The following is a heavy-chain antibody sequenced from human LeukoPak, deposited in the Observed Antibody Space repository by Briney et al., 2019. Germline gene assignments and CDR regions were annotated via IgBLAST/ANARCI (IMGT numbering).Heavy chain of an antibody. Sequence: PSETLSLTCAVYGGSFSGYYWSWIRQPPGKGLEWIGEINHSGSTNYNPSLKSRVTTSVDTSKNQFSLKLTSVTAADTAVYYCARGARYFDYWGQGALVTVSS. CDR2: INHSGST. J-gene: IGHJ4*02. V-gene: IGHV4-34*01. CDR1: GGSFSGYY. CDR3: ARGARYFDY.